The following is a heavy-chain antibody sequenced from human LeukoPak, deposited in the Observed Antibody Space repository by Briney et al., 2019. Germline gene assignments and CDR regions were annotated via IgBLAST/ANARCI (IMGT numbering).Heavy chain of an antibody. V-gene: IGHV3-49*04. Sequence: RTGGSLRLSCTASGFTFGDYAMSWVRQAPGKGLEWVGFIRSKAYGGTTEYAASVKGRFTISRDDSKSIAYLQMNSLKTEDTAVYYCTRNGGDGYNLGYWGQGTLVTVSS. CDR2: IRSKAYGGTT. D-gene: IGHD5-24*01. CDR1: GFTFGDYA. J-gene: IGHJ4*02. CDR3: TRNGGDGYNLGY.